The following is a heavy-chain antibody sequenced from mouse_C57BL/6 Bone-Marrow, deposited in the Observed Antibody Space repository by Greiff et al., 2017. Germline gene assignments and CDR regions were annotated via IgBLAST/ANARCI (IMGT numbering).Heavy chain of an antibody. CDR2: ISSGGSYT. CDR1: GFTFSSYG. J-gene: IGHJ3*01. CDR3: ARLGWLPAWFAY. V-gene: IGHV5-6*01. Sequence: EVHLVESGGDLVKPGGSLKLSCAASGFTFSSYGMSWVRQTPDKRLEWVATISSGGSYTYYPDSVKGRFTISRDNAKNTLYLQMSSLKSEDTAMXYCARLGWLPAWFAYWGQGTLVTVSA. D-gene: IGHD2-3*01.